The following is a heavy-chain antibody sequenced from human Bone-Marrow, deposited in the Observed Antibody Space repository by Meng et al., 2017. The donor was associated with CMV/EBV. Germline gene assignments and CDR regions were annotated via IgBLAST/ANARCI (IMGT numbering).Heavy chain of an antibody. D-gene: IGHD2-2*02. CDR1: GFTFSSYA. J-gene: IGHJ6*02. Sequence: GESLKISCAAPGFTFSSYAMHWVRQAPGKGLEWVAVISYDGSNKYYADSVKGRFTISRDNSKNTLYLQMNSLRAEDTAVYYCARAGYCSSTSCYRSFYYYGMDVWGQGTTVTISS. CDR3: ARAGYCSSTSCYRSFYYYGMDV. V-gene: IGHV3-30*04. CDR2: ISYDGSNK.